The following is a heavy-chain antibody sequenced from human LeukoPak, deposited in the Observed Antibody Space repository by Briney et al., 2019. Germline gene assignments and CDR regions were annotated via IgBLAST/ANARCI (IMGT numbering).Heavy chain of an antibody. D-gene: IGHD5-12*01. CDR2: ISSSGSTI. CDR1: GFTFSSYW. Sequence: PGGSLRLSCAASGFTFSSYWMSWVRQAPGKGLEWVSYISSSGSTIYYADSVKGRFTISRDNAKNSLYLQMNSLRDEDTAMYYCARDVRWLRFVFYYWGQGTLVTVSS. J-gene: IGHJ4*02. V-gene: IGHV3-48*02. CDR3: ARDVRWLRFVFYY.